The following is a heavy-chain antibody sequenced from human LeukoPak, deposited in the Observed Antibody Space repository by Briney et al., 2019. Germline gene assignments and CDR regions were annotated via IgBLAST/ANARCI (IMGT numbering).Heavy chain of an antibody. Sequence: SETLSLTCTVSGGSISSYYWSWIRQPPGKGLEWIGYIYYSGSTNYNPSLKSRVTISVDTSKNQFSLKLSSVTAADTAVYYCARSERGYYYDSKASYYYYYMDVWGKGTTVTVSS. CDR1: GGSISSYY. J-gene: IGHJ6*03. V-gene: IGHV4-59*01. D-gene: IGHD3-22*01. CDR3: ARSERGYYYDSKASYYYYYMDV. CDR2: IYYSGST.